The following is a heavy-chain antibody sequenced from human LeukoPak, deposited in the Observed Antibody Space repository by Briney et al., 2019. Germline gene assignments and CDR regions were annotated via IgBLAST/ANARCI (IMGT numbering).Heavy chain of an antibody. CDR3: ARAPRGGDDAFDI. J-gene: IGHJ3*02. Sequence: PSETLSLICSVSGDSISMHYWSWLRQPPGKGLEWIGYIDHTGSTNYNPSLNSRVTISRDMSKNHSSLELSSVTAADTAVYYCARAPRGGDDAFDIWGQGTMVTVSS. CDR2: IDHTGST. CDR1: GDSISMHY. D-gene: IGHD3-10*01. V-gene: IGHV4-59*11.